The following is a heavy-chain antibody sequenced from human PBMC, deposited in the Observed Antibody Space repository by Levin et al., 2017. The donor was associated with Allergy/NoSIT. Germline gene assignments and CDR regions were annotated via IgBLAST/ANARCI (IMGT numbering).Heavy chain of an antibody. CDR2: IIPILGIA. CDR1: GGTFSSYA. Sequence: LGESLKISCKASGGTFSSYAISWVRQAPGQGLEWMGRIIPILGIANYAQKFQGRVTITADKSTSTAYMELSSLRSEDTAVYYCARDLIAVAGTFSMGYFDYWGQGTLVTVSS. J-gene: IGHJ4*02. V-gene: IGHV1-69*04. D-gene: IGHD6-19*01. CDR3: ARDLIAVAGTFSMGYFDY.